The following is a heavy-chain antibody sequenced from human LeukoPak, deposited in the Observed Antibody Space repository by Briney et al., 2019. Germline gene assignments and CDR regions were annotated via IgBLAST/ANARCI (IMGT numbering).Heavy chain of an antibody. CDR2: IRYDGSDK. Sequence: GGSLRLSCAASGFTFNNYGIHWVRQAPGKGLEWVTFIRYDGSDKYYADSVKGRFTISRDNSKNTLYLQMRSLRVDDTAFYYCMSKPILGGADYWGQGSLVTVSS. D-gene: IGHD1-26*01. CDR3: MSKPILGGADY. CDR1: GFTFNNYG. J-gene: IGHJ4*02. V-gene: IGHV3-30*02.